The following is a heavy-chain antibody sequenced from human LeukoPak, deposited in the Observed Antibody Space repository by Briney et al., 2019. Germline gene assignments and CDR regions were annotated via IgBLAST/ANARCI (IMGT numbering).Heavy chain of an antibody. CDR1: GFTFSDYA. J-gene: IGHJ4*02. CDR2: ITTNGGFT. D-gene: IGHD3-10*01. Sequence: PGGPLRLSCAASGFTFSDYAMHWVRQPPGKGLEYVSAITTNGGFTYYVNSVKGRFTISRDNSKNTLYLQMGSLRTEDMAVYYCARGGFVDYWGQGTLVTVSS. CDR3: ARGGFVDY. V-gene: IGHV3-64*01.